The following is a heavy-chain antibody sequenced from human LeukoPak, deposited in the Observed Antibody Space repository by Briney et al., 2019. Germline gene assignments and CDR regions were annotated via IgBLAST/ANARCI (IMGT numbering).Heavy chain of an antibody. V-gene: IGHV5-51*01. CDR2: IFPGDSDT. CDR3: ARLTSFADLLTATRRSWFDP. D-gene: IGHD2-21*02. J-gene: IGHJ5*02. Sequence: GESLKISCQGSGYSFSSFWIAWVRQMPGKGLEWMGIIFPGDSDTRYRPSLQGQVTISVDKSIDTAFLQWSSLKASDRAIYYCARLTSFADLLTATRRSWFDPWGQGTLVTVPS. CDR1: GYSFSSFW.